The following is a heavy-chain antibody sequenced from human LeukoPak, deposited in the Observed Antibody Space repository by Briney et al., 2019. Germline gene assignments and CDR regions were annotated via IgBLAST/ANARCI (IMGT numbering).Heavy chain of an antibody. D-gene: IGHD3-16*01. CDR2: MNPNSGNT. CDR1: GYTFTSYD. V-gene: IGHV1-8*01. CDR3: ARVGWSVWNSRGYGMDV. J-gene: IGHJ6*02. Sequence: ASVKVSCKASGYTFTSYDINWVRQATGQGLEWMGWMNPNSGNTGYAQKFQGRVTMTRNTSISTAYMELSSLRSEDTAVYYCARVGWSVWNSRGYGMDVWGQGTTVTVSS.